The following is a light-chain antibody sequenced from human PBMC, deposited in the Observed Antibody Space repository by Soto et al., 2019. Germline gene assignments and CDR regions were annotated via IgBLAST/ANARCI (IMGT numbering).Light chain of an antibody. CDR2: AAS. J-gene: IGKJ1*01. V-gene: IGKV1-39*01. CDR1: QSISSY. Sequence: DIQMTQSPSSLSASVGDRVTITCRASQSISSYLNWYQQKPGKAPKLLIYAASSLQSGVPSRFSGSGSGTDFTLTIRSLQPEDFATYYCQQNSNTWTFGQGTKVDIK. CDR3: QQNSNTWT.